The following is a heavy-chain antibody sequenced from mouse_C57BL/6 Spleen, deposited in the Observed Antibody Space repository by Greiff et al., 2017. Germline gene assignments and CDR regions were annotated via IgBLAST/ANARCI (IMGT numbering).Heavy chain of an antibody. V-gene: IGHV1-5*01. CDR1: GYTFTSYW. CDR2: IYPGNSDT. J-gene: IGHJ4*01. CDR3: TRRDDYEDYYAMDY. D-gene: IGHD2-4*01. Sequence: VQLQQSGTVLARPGASVKMSCKTSGYTFTSYWMHWVKQRPGQGLEWIGAIYPGNSDTSYNQKFKGKAKLTAVTSASTAYMELSSLTNEDSAVYYCTRRDDYEDYYAMDYWGQGTSVTVSS.